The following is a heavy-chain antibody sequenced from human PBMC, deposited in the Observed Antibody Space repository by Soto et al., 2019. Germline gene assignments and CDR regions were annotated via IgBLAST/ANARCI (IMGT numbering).Heavy chain of an antibody. J-gene: IGHJ4*02. V-gene: IGHV3-33*01. CDR3: ARDQSSDYYAY. CDR2: IWYDGSNK. CDR1: GFTFSSYD. D-gene: IGHD3-22*01. Sequence: QVQLVESGGGVVQPGRSLRLSYAASGFTFSSYDMHWVRQAPGKGLEWVAVIWYDGSNKYYADSVKGRFTISRDNSKNTLYLQMNSLRAEDTAVYYCARDQSSDYYAYWGQGTLVTVSS.